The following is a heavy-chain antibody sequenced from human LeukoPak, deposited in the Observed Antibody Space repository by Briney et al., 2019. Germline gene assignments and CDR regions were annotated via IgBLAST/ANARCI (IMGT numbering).Heavy chain of an antibody. J-gene: IGHJ4*02. CDR1: GFTVSSNY. Sequence: XGSXXXXXAASGFTVSSNYMSWVRQAQGKGLEWVGRIKSKTDGGTTDYAAPVKGRFTISRDDSKNTLYLQMNSLKTEDTAVYYCTVATNFDYWGQGTLVTVSS. D-gene: IGHD5-12*01. CDR2: IKSKTDGGTT. CDR3: TVATNFDY. V-gene: IGHV3-15*01.